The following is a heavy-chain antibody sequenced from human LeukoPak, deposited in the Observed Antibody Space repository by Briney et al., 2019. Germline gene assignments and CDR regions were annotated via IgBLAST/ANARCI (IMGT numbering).Heavy chain of an antibody. Sequence: GGSLRLSCAASGFIFADYVMIWVRQAPGKGLEWVSTIGWDGSSTAYADSLKGRFTISRDNAKDSLYLQINSLRAEDTALYYCARAPFSGTRVHYYYYYMDVWGKGTTVTVSS. CDR3: ARAPFSGTRVHYYYYYMDV. D-gene: IGHD1-26*01. CDR2: IGWDGSST. CDR1: GFIFADYV. J-gene: IGHJ6*03. V-gene: IGHV3-20*04.